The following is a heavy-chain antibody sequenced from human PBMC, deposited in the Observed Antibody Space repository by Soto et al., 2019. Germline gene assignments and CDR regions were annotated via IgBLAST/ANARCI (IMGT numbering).Heavy chain of an antibody. J-gene: IGHJ4*02. CDR2: TYYRSNWRH. CDR3: ARGVAGSGFDL. D-gene: IGHD6-19*01. V-gene: IGHV6-1*01. Sequence: LSLTCAISGDSVSSNTAAWNWIRSSPSRGLEWLGRTYYRSNWRHDYAVSVKSRITVNPDTPKNHFSLQLNSVTPDDTAVYYCARGVAGSGFDLWGQGTLVTVS. CDR1: GDSVSSNTAA.